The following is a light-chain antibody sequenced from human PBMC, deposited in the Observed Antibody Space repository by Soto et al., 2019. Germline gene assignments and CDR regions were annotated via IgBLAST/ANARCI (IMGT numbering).Light chain of an antibody. J-gene: IGLJ2*01. CDR1: SSDVGGYNY. CDR2: EVS. CDR3: SSYAGSNNVV. Sequence: QSALTQPPSASGSPGQSVTISCTGTSSDVGGYNYVSWYQQYPGKAPKLMIYEVSTRPSGVPDRFSGSKSGSTASLTVSGLQAEDEADYYCSSYAGSNNVVFGGGTKLTVL. V-gene: IGLV2-8*01.